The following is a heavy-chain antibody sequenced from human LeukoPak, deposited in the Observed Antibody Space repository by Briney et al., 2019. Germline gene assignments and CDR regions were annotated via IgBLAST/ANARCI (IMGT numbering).Heavy chain of an antibody. V-gene: IGHV1-2*02. CDR2: INPNTGGT. CDR1: GYTFTGQY. CDR3: ASYPRYTSSPPFDY. Sequence: ASVKVSCRASGYTFTGQYFHWVRQALGQGPEWMGWINPNTGGTNYAQKFQGRVTMTRDTAISTAYMELNRLTSDDTAVYFCASYPRYTSSPPFDYWGQGTLVTVSS. J-gene: IGHJ4*02. D-gene: IGHD1-1*01.